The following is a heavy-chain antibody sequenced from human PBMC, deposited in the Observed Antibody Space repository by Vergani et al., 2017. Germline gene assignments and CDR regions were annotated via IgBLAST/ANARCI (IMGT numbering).Heavy chain of an antibody. CDR3: SNDEQYTDPWERVYFHVLDV. J-gene: IGHJ6*02. D-gene: IGHD1-26*01. V-gene: IGHV3-64*01. CDR1: GFTFSTFN. CDR2: ISSDGKST. Sequence: LESGGGLVQPGGSIRLSCFGSGFTFSTFNMHWVRQIPGKGLEYISGISSDGKSTNYAKSVKGRFIVTRDNSKNSLHLQMGNLRVEDTGIYYCSNDEQYTDPWERVYFHVLDVWGQGTTVSVSS.